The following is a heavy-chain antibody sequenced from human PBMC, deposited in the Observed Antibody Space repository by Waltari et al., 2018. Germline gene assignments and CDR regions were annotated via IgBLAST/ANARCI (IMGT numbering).Heavy chain of an antibody. Sequence: EVQLVESGGGLVQPGWSLRLSCEASGFSSDWMDWVRQVPGKGLQWVANINEDGGEKYYLGSVKGRFTISRDNAKKLVYLEMNSLRAEDTAIYYCSKRLEIWGRGTMVAVSS. CDR1: GFSSDW. CDR3: SKRLEI. CDR2: INEDGGEK. J-gene: IGHJ3*02. V-gene: IGHV3-7*01.